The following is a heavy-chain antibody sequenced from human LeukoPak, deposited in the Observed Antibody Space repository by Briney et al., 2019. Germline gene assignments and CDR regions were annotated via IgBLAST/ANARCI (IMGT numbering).Heavy chain of an antibody. CDR1: GGSITSYY. J-gene: IGHJ4*02. V-gene: IGHV4-59*01. CDR3: ARVGVEVELATFDY. CDR2: IYYTGST. Sequence: SETLSLTCTVSGGSITSYYWTWIRQPPGEGLEWIGYIYYTGSTNYNPSLKSRVTLSVDTSNNEVSLELRSVTAADTAVYYCARVGVEVELATFDYWGRGTLVAVSS. D-gene: IGHD5-24*01.